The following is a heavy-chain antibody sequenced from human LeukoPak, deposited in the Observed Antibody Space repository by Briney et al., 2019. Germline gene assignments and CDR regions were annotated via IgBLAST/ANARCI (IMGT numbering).Heavy chain of an antibody. CDR3: ARGGPVLLWFGELNWFDP. V-gene: IGHV4-30-4*08. D-gene: IGHD3-10*01. CDR2: TYYSGST. CDR1: GGSISSGDYY. J-gene: IGHJ5*02. Sequence: SQTLSLTCSVSGGSISSGDYYWSWLRQPPGKGLEWIAYTYYSGSTYYNPSLKSRVTISVDTSKDQFSLKRSSVTAADTAVYYCARGGPVLLWFGELNWFDPWGQGTLVTVSS.